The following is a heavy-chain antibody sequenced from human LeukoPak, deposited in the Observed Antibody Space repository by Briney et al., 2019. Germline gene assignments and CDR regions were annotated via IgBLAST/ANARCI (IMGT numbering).Heavy chain of an antibody. Sequence: VGSATRKGLEWVAHIKQGGNTKHYVGSVKGRFTISRDDAQNTLYLQMNSLRDDDTAVYYCVRGPSFGDFVDYLDSWGQGTRVTVSS. CDR2: IKQGGNTK. D-gene: IGHD4-17*01. V-gene: IGHV3-7*01. J-gene: IGHJ4*02. CDR3: VRGPSFGDFVDYLDS.